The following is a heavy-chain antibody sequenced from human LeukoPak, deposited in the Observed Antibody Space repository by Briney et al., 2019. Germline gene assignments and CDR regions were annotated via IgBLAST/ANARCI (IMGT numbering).Heavy chain of an antibody. J-gene: IGHJ4*02. D-gene: IGHD6-13*01. Sequence: SETLSLTCTVSGGSISIYYWSWIRQPPGEGPEWIGYIFYSGSTNYNPSLKSRVTISIDTSKNQFSLKLSSVTAADTAVYYCARGYSSSWDDVGYIDYWGQGSLVTVSS. CDR2: IFYSGST. CDR3: ARGYSSSWDDVGYIDY. V-gene: IGHV4-59*01. CDR1: GGSISIYY.